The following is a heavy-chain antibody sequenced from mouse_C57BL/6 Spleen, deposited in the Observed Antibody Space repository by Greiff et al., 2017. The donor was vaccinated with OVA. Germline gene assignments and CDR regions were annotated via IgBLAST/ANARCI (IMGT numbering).Heavy chain of an antibody. Sequence: VQLQQSGAELVKPGASVKLSCKASGYTFTSYWMHWVKQRPGQGLEWIGMIHPNSGSTNYNEKFKSKATLTVDKSSSTAYMQLSSLTSEDSAVYYCARRAAQALFDYWGQGTTLTVSS. CDR2: IHPNSGST. D-gene: IGHD3-2*02. CDR3: ARRAAQALFDY. CDR1: GYTFTSYW. J-gene: IGHJ2*01. V-gene: IGHV1-64*01.